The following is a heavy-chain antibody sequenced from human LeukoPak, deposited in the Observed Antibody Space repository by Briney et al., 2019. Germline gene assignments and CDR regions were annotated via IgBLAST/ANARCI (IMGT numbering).Heavy chain of an antibody. V-gene: IGHV3-30*03. CDR1: GFTFSSYG. CDR2: ISYDGSNK. J-gene: IGHJ6*04. Sequence: GGSLRLSCAASGFTFSSYGMHWVRQAPGKGLEWVAVISYDGSNKYYADSVKGRFTISRDNSKNTLYLQMNSLRAEDTAVYYCARSRTYGSGNMYYGMDVWGKGTTVTVSS. D-gene: IGHD3-10*01. CDR3: ARSRTYGSGNMYYGMDV.